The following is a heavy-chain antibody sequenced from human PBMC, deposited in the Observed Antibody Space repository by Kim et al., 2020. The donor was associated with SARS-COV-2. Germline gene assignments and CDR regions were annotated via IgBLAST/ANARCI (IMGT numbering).Heavy chain of an antibody. D-gene: IGHD2-15*01. Sequence: SRVTISVDTSKNQFALKLSSVTAADTAVYYCARGYCSGGSCYSELPVFDYWGQGTLVTVSS. J-gene: IGHJ4*02. CDR3: ARGYCSGGSCYSELPVFDY. V-gene: IGHV4-30-2*04.